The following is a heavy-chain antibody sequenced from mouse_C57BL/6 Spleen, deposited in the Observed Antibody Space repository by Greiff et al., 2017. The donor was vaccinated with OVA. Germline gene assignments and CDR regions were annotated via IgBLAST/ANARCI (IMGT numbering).Heavy chain of an antibody. CDR2: IDPSDSYT. J-gene: IGHJ4*01. CDR1: GYTFTSYW. V-gene: IGHV1-50*01. Sequence: VQLQQPGAELVKPGASVKLSCKASGYTFTSYWMQWVKQRPGQGLEWIGEIDPSDSYTNYNQKFKGKATLTVDTSSSTAYMQLSSLTSEDSAVYYCAREALRGDYWGQGTSVTVSS. D-gene: IGHD3-1*01. CDR3: AREALRGDY.